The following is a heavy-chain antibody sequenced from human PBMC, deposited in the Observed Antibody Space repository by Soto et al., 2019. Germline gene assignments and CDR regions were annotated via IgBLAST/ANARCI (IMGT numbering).Heavy chain of an antibody. D-gene: IGHD3-16*01. CDR1: GFTFSSYA. J-gene: IGHJ4*02. V-gene: IGHV3-23*01. CDR2: ISGSGGST. CDR3: ANSSRMGDYFDY. Sequence: GGSLRLSCAASGFTFSSYAMSWVRQAPGKGLEWVSAISGSGGSTYYADSVKVRFTISIDNSKNTLYLQMNSLRAEDTAVYYCANSSRMGDYFDYWGQGTLVTVSS.